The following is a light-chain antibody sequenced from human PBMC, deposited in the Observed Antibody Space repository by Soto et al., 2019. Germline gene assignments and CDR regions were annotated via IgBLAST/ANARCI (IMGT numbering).Light chain of an antibody. V-gene: IGLV2-14*03. CDR1: SSDVGAYNY. CDR3: STFTRSNSYV. J-gene: IGLJ1*01. Sequence: QSALPQPASVSGSPGQSITISCTGTSSDVGAYNYVSWYQQHPGKVPKLMIYDVSDRPSGVSNRFSGSKSGNTASLTISGLPAEDEADYYCSTFTRSNSYVFGTGTKVTVL. CDR2: DVS.